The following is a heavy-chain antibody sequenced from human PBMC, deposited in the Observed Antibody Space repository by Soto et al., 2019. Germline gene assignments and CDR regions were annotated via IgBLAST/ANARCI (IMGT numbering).Heavy chain of an antibody. CDR1: TFSSYS. D-gene: IGHD2-21*02. Sequence: TFSSYSINWFRQAPGKGLEWVSSISSSSSYIYYADSVKGRFTISRDNAKNSLYLQMNSLRAEDTAVYYCARAVVTAIRSLYYGMDVWGQGTTVTAP. J-gene: IGHJ6*02. CDR3: ARAVVTAIRSLYYGMDV. V-gene: IGHV3-21*01. CDR2: ISSSSSYI.